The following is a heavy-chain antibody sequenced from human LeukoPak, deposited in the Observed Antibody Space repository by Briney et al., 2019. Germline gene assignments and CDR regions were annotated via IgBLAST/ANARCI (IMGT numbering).Heavy chain of an antibody. D-gene: IGHD6-13*01. J-gene: IGHJ6*03. Sequence: GASVKVSCKASGYTFTSYGISWVRQAPGQGLEWMGWISAYNGNTNYAQKLQGRVTMTTDTSTSTAYMELRSLRSDDTAVYYCARVYSSSWPTGYYYYYMDVWGKGTTVTVSS. CDR1: GYTFTSYG. V-gene: IGHV1-18*01. CDR2: ISAYNGNT. CDR3: ARVYSSSWPTGYYYYYMDV.